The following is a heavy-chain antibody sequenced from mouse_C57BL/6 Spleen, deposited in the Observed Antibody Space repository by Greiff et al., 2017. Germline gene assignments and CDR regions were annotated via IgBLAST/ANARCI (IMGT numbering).Heavy chain of an antibody. CDR1: GYTFTDYN. V-gene: IGHV1-22*01. Sequence: VQLQQSGPELVKPGASVKMSCKASGYTFTDYNMHWVKQSHGKSLEWIGYINPNNGGTSYNQKFKGKATLTVNKSSSTAYMELRSLTSEDSAVYYCANPYGNYETWFAYWGQGTLVTVSA. D-gene: IGHD2-1*01. CDR2: INPNNGGT. J-gene: IGHJ3*01. CDR3: ANPYGNYETWFAY.